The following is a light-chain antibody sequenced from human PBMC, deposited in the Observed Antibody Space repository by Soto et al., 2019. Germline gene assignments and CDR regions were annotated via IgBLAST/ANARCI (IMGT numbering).Light chain of an antibody. Sequence: EIVLTQSPASPSLSPGERATLSCRASQNVANYLDWYQQKPGQAPRLLIYAASNRATGVPARFRGSWSGTEFTLTISSLQSEDFSVYYCQQYNNWVTFGQGTRLEIK. CDR1: QNVANY. CDR2: AAS. CDR3: QQYNNWVT. V-gene: IGKV3-15*01. J-gene: IGKJ5*01.